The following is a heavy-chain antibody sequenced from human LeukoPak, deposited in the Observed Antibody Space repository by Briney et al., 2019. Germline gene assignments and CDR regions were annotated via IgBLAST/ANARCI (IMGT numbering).Heavy chain of an antibody. CDR2: ISSSGSTI. CDR3: ARDGDSSYVGATLKGDQPFDY. D-gene: IGHD1-26*01. V-gene: IGHV3-11*01. Sequence: GGSLRLSCAASGFTFSDYYMSWIRQAPGKGLEWVSYISSSGSTIYYADSVKGRFTISRDNAKNSLYLQMNSPRAEDTAVYYCARDGDSSYVGATLKGDQPFDYWGQGTLVTVSS. CDR1: GFTFSDYY. J-gene: IGHJ4*02.